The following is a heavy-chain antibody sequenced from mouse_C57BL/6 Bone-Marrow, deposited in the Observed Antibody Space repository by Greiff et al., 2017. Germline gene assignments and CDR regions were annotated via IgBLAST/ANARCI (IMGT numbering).Heavy chain of an antibody. CDR3: AKLGPFDD. D-gene: IGHD4-1*01. Sequence: QVQLQQPGAELVRPGSSVKLSCKASGYTFTSYWMDWVKQRPGQGLEWIGNIYPSDSETHYTQKFKDKATLTVDKSSSTAYMQLSSLTSEDSAVYYCAKLGPFDDWGQGTTLTVSS. V-gene: IGHV1-61*01. J-gene: IGHJ2*01. CDR1: GYTFTSYW. CDR2: IYPSDSET.